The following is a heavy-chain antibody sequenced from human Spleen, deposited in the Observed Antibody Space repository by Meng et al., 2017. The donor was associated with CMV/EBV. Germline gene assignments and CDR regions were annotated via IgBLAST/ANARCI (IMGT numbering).Heavy chain of an antibody. D-gene: IGHD1-26*01. CDR3: ARDRRYSGSYYGGSGFDP. J-gene: IGHJ5*02. V-gene: IGHV3-20*01. Sequence: GGSLRLSCAASGFTFDDYGMSWVRQAPGKGLEWVSGINWNGASTGYADSVKGRFTISRDNAKNPLYLQMNSLRAEDTALYHCARDRRYSGSYYGGSGFDPWGQGTLVTVSS. CDR2: INWNGAST. CDR1: GFTFDDYG.